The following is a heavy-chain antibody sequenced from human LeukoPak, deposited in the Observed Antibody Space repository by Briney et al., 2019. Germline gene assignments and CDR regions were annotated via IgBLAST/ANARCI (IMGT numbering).Heavy chain of an antibody. CDR2: IYYSGST. V-gene: IGHV4-59*08. CDR3: ARHFSVDPGEAFDI. J-gene: IGHJ3*02. D-gene: IGHD3-16*01. Sequence: SETLSLTCTVSGGSISSYYWSWIRQPPGKGLEWIGYIYYSGSTNYNPSLKSRVTISVDTSKNQFSLKLSSVTAADTAVYYCARHFSVDPGEAFDIWGQGTMVTVSS. CDR1: GGSISSYY.